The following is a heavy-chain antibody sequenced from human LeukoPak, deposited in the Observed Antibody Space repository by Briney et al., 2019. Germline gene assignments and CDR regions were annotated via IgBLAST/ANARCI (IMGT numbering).Heavy chain of an antibody. CDR3: ATRVEMATAYFDY. Sequence: SGTLSLTCAVSGGSISSSNWWSWVRQPPGKGLEWIGEIYHSGSTNYNPSLKSRVTISVDKSKNQFSLKLSSVTAADTAVYYCATRVEMATAYFDYWGQGTLVTVSS. J-gene: IGHJ4*02. D-gene: IGHD5-24*01. CDR2: IYHSGST. CDR1: GGSISSSNW. V-gene: IGHV4-4*02.